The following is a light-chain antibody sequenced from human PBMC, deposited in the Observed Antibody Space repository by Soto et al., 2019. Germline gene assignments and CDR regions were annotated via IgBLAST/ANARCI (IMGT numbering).Light chain of an antibody. Sequence: EIVMTQSPATLSVSPGERATLSCRASQSIRSNLAWYQQKPGQAPRLLMFDASTRATGVPARFTGSGSGTEFTLTISSQQSEDFAVYYCQQYENWPRTFGQGTKV. J-gene: IGKJ1*01. CDR2: DAS. V-gene: IGKV3-15*01. CDR3: QQYENWPRT. CDR1: QSIRSN.